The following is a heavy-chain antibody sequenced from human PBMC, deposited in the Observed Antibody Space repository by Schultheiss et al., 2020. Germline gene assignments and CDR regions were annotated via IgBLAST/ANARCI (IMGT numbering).Heavy chain of an antibody. CDR3: AGGIAAPNFDY. J-gene: IGHJ4*02. V-gene: IGHV3-74*01. D-gene: IGHD6-13*01. Sequence: GGSLRLSCAASGFTFSSYWMHWVRQAPGKGLVWVSRINSDGSSTSYADSVKGRFTISRDNAKNTLYLQMNSLRAEDTAVYYCAGGIAAPNFDYWGQGTLVTVSS. CDR1: GFTFSSYW. CDR2: INSDGSST.